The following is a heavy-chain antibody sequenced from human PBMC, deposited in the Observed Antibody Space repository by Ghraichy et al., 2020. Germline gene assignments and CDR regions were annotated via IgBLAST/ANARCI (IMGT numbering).Heavy chain of an antibody. CDR1: GFTFSSYA. V-gene: IGHV3-23*01. D-gene: IGHD2-8*01. Sequence: GESLNISCAASGFTFSSYAMSWVRQAPGKGLEWVSAISGSGGSTYYADSVKGRFTISRDNSKNTLYLQMNSLRAEDTAVYYCAKEGMEYFDYWGQGTLVTVSS. CDR3: AKEGMEYFDY. CDR2: ISGSGGST. J-gene: IGHJ4*02.